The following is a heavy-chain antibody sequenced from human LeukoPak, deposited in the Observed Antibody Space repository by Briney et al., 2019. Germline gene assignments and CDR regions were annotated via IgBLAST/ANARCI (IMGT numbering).Heavy chain of an antibody. CDR3: ARDSSVRDEAWWFNP. D-gene: IGHD3-10*01. Sequence: ASVKVSCKAFVYTFTSNYMHWVRQAPGQGPEWMGVISPSGGSTTYAQKFQGGVTPPRHTSTSTDYLELGSLRSEDTAVDYCARDSSVRDEAWWFNPWGQGTLVTVSS. V-gene: IGHV1-46*01. CDR1: VYTFTSNY. J-gene: IGHJ5*02. CDR2: ISPSGGST.